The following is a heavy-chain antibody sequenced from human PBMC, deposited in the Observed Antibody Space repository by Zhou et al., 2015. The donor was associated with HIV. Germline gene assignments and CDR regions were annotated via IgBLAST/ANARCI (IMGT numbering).Heavy chain of an antibody. CDR2: YDPTEGET. CDR1: GDRFSELS. D-gene: IGHD3-22*01. J-gene: IGHJ4*02. CDR3: ARNQGDYYDSSGYYYYFDY. V-gene: IGHV1-24*01. Sequence: QVQLVQSGAEVKKPGTSVKVSCKVSGDRFSELSIHWVRQAPGKGLEWMGGYDPTEGETSIAQKFQGRVTITADKSTSTAYMELSSLRSEDTAVYYCARNQGDYYDSSGYYYYFDYWGQGTLVTVSS.